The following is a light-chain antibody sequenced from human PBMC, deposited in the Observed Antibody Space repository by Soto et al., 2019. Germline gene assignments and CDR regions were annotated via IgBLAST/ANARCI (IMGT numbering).Light chain of an antibody. V-gene: IGKV1-39*01. J-gene: IGKJ4*01. CDR3: QQSYSTSPLT. CDR1: QSINRD. Sequence: DIQMTQSPSSLSASVGDRVTITCRASQSINRDLTWYQQKPGKAPKLLIYGASSLQSGVLSRLGGSGAGTDFTLTISNLQPEDFATYYCQQSYSTSPLTFGGGTKLEI. CDR2: GAS.